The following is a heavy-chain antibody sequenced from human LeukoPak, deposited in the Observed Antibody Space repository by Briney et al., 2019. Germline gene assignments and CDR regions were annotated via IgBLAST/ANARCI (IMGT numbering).Heavy chain of an antibody. J-gene: IGHJ5*02. V-gene: IGHV4-59*01. CDR2: IYYSGST. CDR1: GGSISSYY. D-gene: IGHD2-2*01. Sequence: SETLSLTCTVSGGSISSYYWGWIRQPPGKGLEWIGYIYYSGSTNYNPSLKSRVTISVDTSKNQFSLKLSSVTAADTAVYYCARDSRVVVVPAATWDWFDPWGQGTLVTVSS. CDR3: ARDSRVVVVPAATWDWFDP.